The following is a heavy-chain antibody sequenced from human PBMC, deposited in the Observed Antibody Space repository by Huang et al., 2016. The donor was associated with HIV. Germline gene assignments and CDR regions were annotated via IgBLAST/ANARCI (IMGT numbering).Heavy chain of an antibody. CDR3: ARMSRLSKRHWFDP. J-gene: IGHJ5*02. V-gene: IGHV4-30-4*08. CDR2: IAYRGST. CDR1: GGSISSGGHY. Sequence: QVQLQESGPGLVKPSQTLSLTCTVSGGSISSGGHYWSWIRQPPGKGLEWIGYIAYRGSTYYNPSLMSRVTISVDTSKNHFSLKLTSVTAADTAVYYCARMSRLSKRHWFDPWGQGTLVTVSP.